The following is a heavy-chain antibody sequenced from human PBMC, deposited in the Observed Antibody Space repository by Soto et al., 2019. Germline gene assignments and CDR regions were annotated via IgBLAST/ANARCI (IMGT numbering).Heavy chain of an antibody. D-gene: IGHD2-15*01. CDR1: GGSISSRDW. V-gene: IGHV4-4*02. CDR2: FSHSGHT. CDR3: ARNGGHYFDY. J-gene: IGHJ4*02. Sequence: QVQLQESGPGLVKPSGPLSLTCTVPGGSISSRDWWSWVRQPPGKGLEWIGEFSHSGHTNYNPSLKSRVTLSVDKSKNQFSLELSSVTAADTAVYYCARNGGHYFDYWGQGTLVTVSS.